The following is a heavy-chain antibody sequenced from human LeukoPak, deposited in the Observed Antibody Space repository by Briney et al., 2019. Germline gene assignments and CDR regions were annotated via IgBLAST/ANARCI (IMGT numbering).Heavy chain of an antibody. V-gene: IGHV4-59*01. Sequence: PSETLSLTCTVSGGSISSYYWSWIRQHPGKGLEWIGYIYYSGSTNYNPSLKSRVTISVDTSKNQFSLKLSSVTAADTAVYYCASFWSGYAQGPRYYYMDVWGKGTTVTVSS. CDR3: ASFWSGYAQGPRYYYMDV. CDR2: IYYSGST. CDR1: GGSISSYY. D-gene: IGHD3-3*01. J-gene: IGHJ6*03.